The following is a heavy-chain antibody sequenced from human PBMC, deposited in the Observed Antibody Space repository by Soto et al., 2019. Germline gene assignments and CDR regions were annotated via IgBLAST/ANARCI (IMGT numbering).Heavy chain of an antibody. CDR3: ARGTYDFWTRSYYYPMDV. D-gene: IGHD3-3*01. J-gene: IGHJ6*02. Sequence: QVQLVQSGAEVKKPGASVRISCKPSGYTFTDHAVHWVRQAPGQRLEWLGWINAGNGNPKYSQRFQGRVTITRDTSASTAYMELSSLRSEDTAVYYCARGTYDFWTRSYYYPMDVWGQGTTVTVSS. CDR1: GYTFTDHA. V-gene: IGHV1-3*01. CDR2: INAGNGNP.